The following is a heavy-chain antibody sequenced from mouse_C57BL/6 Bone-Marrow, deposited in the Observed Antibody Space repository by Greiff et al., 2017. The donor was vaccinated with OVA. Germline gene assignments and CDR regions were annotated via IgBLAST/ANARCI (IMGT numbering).Heavy chain of an antibody. J-gene: IGHJ1*03. CDR2: INPNYGTT. CDR1: GYSFTDYN. V-gene: IGHV1-39*01. D-gene: IGHD1-1*01. Sequence: VQLQQSGPELVKPGASVKISCKASGYSFTDYNMNWVKQSNGKSLEWIAVINPNYGTTSYNQKFKGKATLTVDQSSSTAYMQLNSLTSEDSAVYYCAFYYGRSYRYFDVWGTGTTVTVSS. CDR3: AFYYGRSYRYFDV.